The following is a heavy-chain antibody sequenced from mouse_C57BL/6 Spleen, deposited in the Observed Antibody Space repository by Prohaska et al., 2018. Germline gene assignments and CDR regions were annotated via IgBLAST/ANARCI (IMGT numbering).Heavy chain of an antibody. D-gene: IGHD2-1*01. Sequence: WVKQRPGQGLEWIGDIYPGSGSTNYNEKFKSKATLTVDTSSSTAYMQLSSLTSEDSAVYYCARWGGNYMDYWGQGTSVTVSS. V-gene: IGHV1-55*01. J-gene: IGHJ4*01. CDR2: IYPGSGST. CDR3: ARWGGNYMDY.